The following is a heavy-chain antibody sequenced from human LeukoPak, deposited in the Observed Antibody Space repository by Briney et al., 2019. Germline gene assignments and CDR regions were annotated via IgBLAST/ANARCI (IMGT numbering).Heavy chain of an antibody. CDR2: ISSSSSYI. CDR3: AIPPLSGTGSSRPLAEMDV. D-gene: IGHD3-10*01. J-gene: IGHJ6*02. CDR1: GFTFSSYS. V-gene: IGHV3-21*01. Sequence: GGSLRLSCAASGFTFSSYSMNWVRQAPGKGLEWVPSISSSSSYIYYADSVKGRFTISRDNARNSLYLQMNSLRAEDTAVYYCAIPPLSGTGSSRPLAEMDVWGQGTTVTVSS.